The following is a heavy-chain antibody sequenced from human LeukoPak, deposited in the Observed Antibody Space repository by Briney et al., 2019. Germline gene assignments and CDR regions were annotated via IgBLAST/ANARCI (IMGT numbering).Heavy chain of an antibody. J-gene: IGHJ4*02. Sequence: ASVKVSCKASGGTFSSYAISWVRQAPGQGLEGMGGIIPIFGTANYAQKFRGRVTITTEKTTSTAYMELSSLRTEDTAVYYCARVAVYSGSYFDYWGQGTLVTVSS. D-gene: IGHD1-26*01. V-gene: IGHV1-69*05. CDR3: ARVAVYSGSYFDY. CDR1: GGTFSSYA. CDR2: IIPIFGTA.